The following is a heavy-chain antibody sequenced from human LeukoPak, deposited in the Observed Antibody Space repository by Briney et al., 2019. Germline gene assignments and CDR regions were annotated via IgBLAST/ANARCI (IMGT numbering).Heavy chain of an antibody. CDR3: ARAGERWFGELSYY. J-gene: IGHJ4*02. V-gene: IGHV1-18*01. Sequence: GASVKVSCKTSGYFFPSYGISWVRQAPGQGLEWIGWITPSNGNTHYAQNFQGRVTVTTDTSTSTVYMELGSLRSDDTAVYYCARAGERWFGELSYYWGQGTLVTVSS. CDR2: ITPSNGNT. D-gene: IGHD3-10*01. CDR1: GYFFPSYG.